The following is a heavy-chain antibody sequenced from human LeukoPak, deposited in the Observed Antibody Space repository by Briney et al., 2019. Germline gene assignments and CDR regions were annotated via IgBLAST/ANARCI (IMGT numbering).Heavy chain of an antibody. J-gene: IGHJ3*02. CDR1: GFTFSNAW. D-gene: IGHD1-20*01. CDR2: IKSKTDGGTT. V-gene: IGHV3-15*01. Sequence: PGGSLRLSCAASGFTFSNAWMSWVRQAPGKGLEWIGRIKSKTDGGTTDYAAPVKGRFTISRDDSKNTLYLQMNSLKTEDTAVYYCTTLNWSFGAFDIWGQGTMVTVSS. CDR3: TTLNWSFGAFDI.